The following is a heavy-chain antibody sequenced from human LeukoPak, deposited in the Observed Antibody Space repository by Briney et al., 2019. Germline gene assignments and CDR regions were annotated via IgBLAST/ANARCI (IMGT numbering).Heavy chain of an antibody. CDR1: GGSISSSSYY. D-gene: IGHD6-19*01. CDR2: TYYSGST. J-gene: IGHJ4*02. V-gene: IGHV4-39*01. CDR3: ARLKAVAGIN. Sequence: KPSETLSLTCTVSGGSISSSSYYWGWIRQPPGKGLEWIGSTYYSGSTYYNPSLKSRVTISVDTSKNQFSLKLSSVTAADTAVYYCARLKAVAGINWGQGTLVTVSS.